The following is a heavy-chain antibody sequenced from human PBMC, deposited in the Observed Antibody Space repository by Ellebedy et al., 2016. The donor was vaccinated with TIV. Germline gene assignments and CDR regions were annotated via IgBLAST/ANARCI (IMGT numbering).Heavy chain of an antibody. V-gene: IGHV4-4*07. CDR2: LHPSGTP. CDR3: ARHGPQWFDAFDL. Sequence: GSLRLSCPVSGVSITSHFWTWIRQPAGGGLEWIGRLHPSGTPNYNPSLKSRVIMSRDTSKDQFSLKLSSVTAADTAVYYCARHGPQWFDAFDLWGQGTLVTVSS. CDR1: GVSITSHF. J-gene: IGHJ3*01. D-gene: IGHD3-22*01.